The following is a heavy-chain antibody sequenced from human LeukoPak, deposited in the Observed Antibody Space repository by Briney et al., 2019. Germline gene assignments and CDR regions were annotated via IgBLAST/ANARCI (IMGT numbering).Heavy chain of an antibody. CDR2: ISAYNGNT. CDR3: ARWPNALVFDI. J-gene: IGHJ3*02. Sequence: ASVKVSCKASGYTFTSYDINWVRQAPGQGLEWMGWISAYNGNTNYAQKLQGRVTMTTDTSTSTAYMELRSLRSDDTAVYYCARWPNALVFDIWGQGTMVTVSS. CDR1: GYTFTSYD. V-gene: IGHV1-18*01.